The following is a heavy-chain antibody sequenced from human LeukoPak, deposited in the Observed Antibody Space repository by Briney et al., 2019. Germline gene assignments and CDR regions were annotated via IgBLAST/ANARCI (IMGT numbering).Heavy chain of an antibody. Sequence: PGGSLRLSCAASGFTDSSNYMSWVRQAPGKGLEWGSVIYSGGSTYYADSVKGRFTISRDNSKTTLYLQMNSLRAEDTAVYYCARDLAVQQWLVGFDYWGQGTSVTVSS. CDR2: IYSGGST. CDR3: ARDLAVQQWLVGFDY. D-gene: IGHD6-19*01. J-gene: IGHJ4*02. CDR1: GFTDSSNY. V-gene: IGHV3-66*01.